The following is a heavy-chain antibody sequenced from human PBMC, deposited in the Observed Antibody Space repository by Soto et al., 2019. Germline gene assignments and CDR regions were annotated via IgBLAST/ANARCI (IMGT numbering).Heavy chain of an antibody. CDR2: IRSKANSYAA. CDR1: GFTFSGSA. J-gene: IGHJ5*02. V-gene: IGHV3-73*01. Sequence: GGSLRLSCAASGFTFSGSAMHWVRQASGKGLEWVGRIRSKANSYAAAYAASVKGRFTISRDDSKNTAYLQMNSLKTEDTAVYYCTRAPEDIVVVVAATVWFDPWGQGTLVTVSS. D-gene: IGHD2-15*01. CDR3: TRAPEDIVVVVAATVWFDP.